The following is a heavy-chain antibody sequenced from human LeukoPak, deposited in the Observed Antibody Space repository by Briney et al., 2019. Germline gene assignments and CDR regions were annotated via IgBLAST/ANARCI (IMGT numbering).Heavy chain of an antibody. D-gene: IGHD3-10*01. CDR2: INPNSGGT. V-gene: IGHV1-2*02. CDR3: ARDAWFGELSWFDP. CDR1: GYTFTGYY. Sequence: ASVTVSCKASGYTFTGYYMHWVRQAPGQGLEWMGWINPNSGGTNYAQKFQGRVTMTRDTSISTAYMELSRLRSDDTAVYYCARDAWFGELSWFDPWGQGTLVTVSS. J-gene: IGHJ5*02.